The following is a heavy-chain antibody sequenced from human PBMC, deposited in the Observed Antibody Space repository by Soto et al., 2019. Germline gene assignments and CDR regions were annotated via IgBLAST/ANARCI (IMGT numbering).Heavy chain of an antibody. J-gene: IGHJ6*02. V-gene: IGHV1-69*13. D-gene: IGHD6-13*01. CDR1: GGTFSSYA. Sequence: SVKVSCKASGGTFSSYAISWVRQAPGQRLEGMGGIIPIFVTANYAQKFQGRVTITADESTSTTYMELSSLRSDDTDMHYCARDGVGGAAAGISYYHHGLAVWGQGTTVTVSS. CDR2: IIPIFVTA. CDR3: ARDGVGGAAAGISYYHHGLAV.